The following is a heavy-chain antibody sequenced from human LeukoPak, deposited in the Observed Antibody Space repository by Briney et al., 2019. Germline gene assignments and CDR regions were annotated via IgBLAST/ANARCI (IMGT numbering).Heavy chain of an antibody. CDR1: GGSISSSNW. CDR3: ARAVVVVAATRRSIWFDP. V-gene: IGHV4-4*02. J-gene: IGHJ5*02. D-gene: IGHD2-15*01. Sequence: SETLSLTCAVSGGSISSSNWWSWVRQPPGQGLEWIGEIYHSGSTNYNPSLKSRVTISVDKSKNQFSLKLSSVTAADTAVYYCARAVVVVAATRRSIWFDPWGQGTLVTVSS. CDR2: IYHSGST.